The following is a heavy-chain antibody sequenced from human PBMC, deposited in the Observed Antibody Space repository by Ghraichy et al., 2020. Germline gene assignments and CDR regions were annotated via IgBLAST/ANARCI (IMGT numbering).Heavy chain of an antibody. J-gene: IGHJ5*02. CDR2: IYYSGTT. D-gene: IGHD2-21*01. CDR3: ARHLSWYCSGECYLTDP. V-gene: IGHV4-39*01. CDR1: GGSISSSSHH. Sequence: SETLSLTCTVSGGSISSSSHHWVWIRQPPGKGLEWIASIYYSGTTYYNPSLKSRVTISVDTPKNQFSLRLTSLTAADTAVYYCARHLSWYCSGECYLTDPWGQGTLVTVSS.